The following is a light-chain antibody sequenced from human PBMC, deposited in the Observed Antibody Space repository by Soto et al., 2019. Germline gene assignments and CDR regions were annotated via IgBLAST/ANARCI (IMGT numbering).Light chain of an antibody. J-gene: IGLJ2*01. CDR1: SSNIGSNY. Sequence: QSVLTQPPSASGTPGQRVTISCSGSSSNIGSNYVYWYQQLPGTAPKLLIYRNNQRPSGVPDRFSGCKSGASASLAISGLRSDDEADYYCAAWDDSLSGQVFGGGTKLTVL. V-gene: IGLV1-47*01. CDR2: RNN. CDR3: AAWDDSLSGQV.